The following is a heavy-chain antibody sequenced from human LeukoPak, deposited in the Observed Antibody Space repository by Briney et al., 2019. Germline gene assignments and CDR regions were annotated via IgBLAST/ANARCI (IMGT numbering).Heavy chain of an antibody. J-gene: IGHJ4*02. CDR3: TRDYGGFDY. CDR1: GFTFGDYV. CDR2: IRSKVYGGTT. Sequence: PGGSLRLSCRCSGFTFGDYVMTWVRQAPGKGLEWAGFIRSKVYGGTTEYAASVKGRFIISRDDSKSIAYLQMNSLETEDTAVYYCTRDYGGFDYWGQGTLVTVSS. V-gene: IGHV3-49*04. D-gene: IGHD4-23*01.